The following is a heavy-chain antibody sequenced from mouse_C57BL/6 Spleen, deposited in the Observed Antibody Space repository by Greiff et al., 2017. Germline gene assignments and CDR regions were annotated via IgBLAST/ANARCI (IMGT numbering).Heavy chain of an antibody. CDR3: ARAGYYPYYFDY. V-gene: IGHV1-82*01. CDR1: GYAFSRSW. J-gene: IGHJ2*01. Sequence: VQLQQSGPELVKPGASVKISCKASGYAFSRSWMNWVKQRPGKGLEWIGRIYPGDGDTNYNGKFKGKATLTADKSSSTAYMHLSSLTSEDSAVYFCARAGYYPYYFDYWGQGTTLTVSS. D-gene: IGHD2-3*01. CDR2: IYPGDGDT.